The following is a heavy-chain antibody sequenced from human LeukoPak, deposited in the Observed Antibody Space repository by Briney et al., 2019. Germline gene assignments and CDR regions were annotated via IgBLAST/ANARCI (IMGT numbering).Heavy chain of an antibody. Sequence: SETLSLTCTVSGGSISSGRYYWNWIRQPAGKGLEWIGYIYYSGSTNYNPSLKSRVTISVDTSKNQFSLKLSSVTAADTAVYYCARHLMRNYAFDIWGQGTMVTVSS. CDR2: IYYSGST. V-gene: IGHV4-61*10. CDR3: ARHLMRNYAFDI. CDR1: GGSISSGRYY. J-gene: IGHJ3*02. D-gene: IGHD1-7*01.